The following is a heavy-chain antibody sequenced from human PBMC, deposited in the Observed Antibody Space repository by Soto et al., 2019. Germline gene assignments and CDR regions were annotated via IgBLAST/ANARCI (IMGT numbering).Heavy chain of an antibody. D-gene: IGHD6-6*01. CDR3: ARDCSSIAARQTSAYYYGMDV. CDR2: ISASNGNT. J-gene: IGHJ6*01. V-gene: IGHV1-18*01. CDR1: GYTFTSYG. Sequence: VSVKVYSKASGYTFTSYGISSARQAPGQGLEWTRRISASNGNTNYAQKLQGRVTMTTGTSTSTAYMELRSLRSDDTAVYYCARDCSSIAARQTSAYYYGMDVWGQGTTVTVSS.